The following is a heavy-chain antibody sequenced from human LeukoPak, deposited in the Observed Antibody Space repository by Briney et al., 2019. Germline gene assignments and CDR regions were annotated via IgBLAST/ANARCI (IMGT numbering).Heavy chain of an antibody. J-gene: IGHJ4*02. CDR2: IRSKAYGRTT. CDR1: GFTFGDYA. Sequence: PGGSLRLSCTASGFTFGDYAMSWVRQAPGKGLEWVGFIRSKAYGRTTEYAASVKGRFTISRDDSKSIAYLQMNSLKTEDTAVYYCTSSPEWQLVDYWGQGTLVTVSS. CDR3: TSSPEWQLVDY. V-gene: IGHV3-49*04. D-gene: IGHD6-13*01.